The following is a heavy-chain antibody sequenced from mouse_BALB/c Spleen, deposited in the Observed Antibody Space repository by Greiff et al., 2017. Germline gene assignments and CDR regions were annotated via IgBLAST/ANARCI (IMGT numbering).Heavy chain of an antibody. J-gene: IGHJ3*01. Sequence: EVKVVESGPSLVKPSQTLSLTCSVTGDSITSGYWNWIRKFPGNKLEYMGYISYSGSTYYNPSLKSRISITRDTSKNQYYLQLNSVTTEDTATYYCARSSTTVAPFAYWGQGTLVTVSA. CDR2: ISYSGST. CDR1: GDSITSGY. V-gene: IGHV3-8*02. CDR3: ARSSTTVAPFAY. D-gene: IGHD1-1*01.